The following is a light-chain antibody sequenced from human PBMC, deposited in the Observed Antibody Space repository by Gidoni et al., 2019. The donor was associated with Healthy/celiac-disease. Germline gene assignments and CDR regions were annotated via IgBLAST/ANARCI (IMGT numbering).Light chain of an antibody. J-gene: IGKJ3*01. CDR2: KAS. CDR1: QSISSW. Sequence: DIQMTQSPSTLSASVGDRVTITCRASQSISSWLAWYQQKPGKAPKLVIYKASSLESGVPSRFSGSGSGTEFTLTISSLQPDDFATYYCQQYNSYPVAFGPGTKVDIK. V-gene: IGKV1-5*03. CDR3: QQYNSYPVA.